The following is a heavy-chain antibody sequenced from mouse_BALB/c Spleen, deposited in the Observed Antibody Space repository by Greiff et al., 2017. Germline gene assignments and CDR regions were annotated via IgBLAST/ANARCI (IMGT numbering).Heavy chain of an antibody. CDR2: ISYDGSN. CDR3: AREESFAY. CDR1: GYSITSGYY. Sequence: EVKLMESGPGLVKPSQSLSLTCSVTGYSITSGYYWNWIRQFPGNKLEWMGYISYDGSNNYNPSLKNRISITRDTSKNQFFLKLNSVTTEDTATYYCAREESFAYWGQGTLVTVSA. V-gene: IGHV3-6*02. J-gene: IGHJ3*01.